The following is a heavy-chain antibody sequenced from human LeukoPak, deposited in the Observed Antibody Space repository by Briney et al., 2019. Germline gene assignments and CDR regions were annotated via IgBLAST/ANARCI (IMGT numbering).Heavy chain of an antibody. J-gene: IGHJ3*02. CDR1: EFSLRSYS. CDR2: INSGSSTI. Sequence: GGSLRLSCGASEFSLRSYSMDWVRQAPGKGLEWVSHINSGSSTIYYADSVKGRFTISRDNAGNSPYLHMNSLRAEDTAVYYCARVLLERPGIDSFDMWGQGTMVTVSS. CDR3: ARVLLERPGIDSFDM. D-gene: IGHD1-1*01. V-gene: IGHV3-48*01.